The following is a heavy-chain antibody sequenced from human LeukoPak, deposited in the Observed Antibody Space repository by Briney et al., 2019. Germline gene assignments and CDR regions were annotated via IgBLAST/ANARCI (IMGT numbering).Heavy chain of an antibody. D-gene: IGHD6-13*01. CDR3: VRLWAAAGTGDY. Sequence: PSETLSLTCTVSGGSISSSSYYWGWIRQPPGKGLEWIGSIYYSGSTYYNPSLKSRVTISVDTSKNQFSLKLSSVTAADTAVYYCVRLWAAAGTGDYWGQGTLVTVSS. CDR1: GGSISSSSYY. J-gene: IGHJ4*02. V-gene: IGHV4-39*07. CDR2: IYYSGST.